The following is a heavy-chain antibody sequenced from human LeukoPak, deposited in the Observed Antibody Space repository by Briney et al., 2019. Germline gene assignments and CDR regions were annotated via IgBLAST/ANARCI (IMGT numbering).Heavy chain of an antibody. CDR2: ISGRCNTI. Sequence: GGSLRLSCAASGFTFSSYNMNWVRQARGKGLEWGSYISGRCNTIKYADSVKGRFPITRDNGKNSLYLHMSSLRAEDTAVYCARDPPALEDFDYWGQGTQVTVSS. CDR3: ARDPPALEDFDY. CDR1: GFTFSSYN. J-gene: IGHJ4*02. V-gene: IGHV3-48*04.